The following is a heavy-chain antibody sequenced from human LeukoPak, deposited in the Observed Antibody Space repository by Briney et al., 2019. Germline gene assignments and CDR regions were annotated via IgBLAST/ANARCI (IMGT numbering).Heavy chain of an antibody. J-gene: IGHJ4*02. CDR2: ISGSGGST. D-gene: IGHD3-3*01. CDR3: AKGPGDFWSGYSDY. Sequence: PGGSLRLSCVASGFTFSSYAIHWVRQAPGKGLEWVSAISGSGGSTYYADSVKGRFTISRDNSKNTLYLQMNSLRAEDTAVYYCAKGPGDFWSGYSDYWGQGTLVTVSS. CDR1: GFTFSSYA. V-gene: IGHV3-23*01.